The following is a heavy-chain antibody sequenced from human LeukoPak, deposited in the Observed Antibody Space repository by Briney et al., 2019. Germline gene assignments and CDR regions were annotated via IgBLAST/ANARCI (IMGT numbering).Heavy chain of an antibody. D-gene: IGHD3-16*01. J-gene: IGHJ6*02. CDR1: GFTFSSYW. Sequence: GGSLRLSCAASGFTFSSYWMHWVRQAPGKGLVWVSRINGDGSDTSYADSVKGRFTISRDNAKNSLYLQMNSLRAEDRAVYYCVRDRNDYPPYYNYGMDVWGQGTTVTVSS. CDR2: INGDGSDT. V-gene: IGHV3-74*01. CDR3: VRDRNDYPPYYNYGMDV.